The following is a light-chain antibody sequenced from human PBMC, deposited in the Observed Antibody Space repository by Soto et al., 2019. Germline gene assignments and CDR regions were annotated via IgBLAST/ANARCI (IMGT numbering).Light chain of an antibody. Sequence: DIQMTQSPSTLSASVGDRVTITCRASQSISSWLAWYQQKPGKAPKLLIYKTSNLESGVPSRFSGSGSGTEFSLTISSLQPDDFATYHCQQYQSFSLTFGGGTRVEVK. CDR2: KTS. J-gene: IGKJ4*01. CDR3: QQYQSFSLT. CDR1: QSISSW. V-gene: IGKV1-5*03.